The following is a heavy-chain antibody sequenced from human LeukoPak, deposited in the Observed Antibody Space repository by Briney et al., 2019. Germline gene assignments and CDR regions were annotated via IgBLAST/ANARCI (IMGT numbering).Heavy chain of an antibody. D-gene: IGHD3-22*01. Sequence: GGSLRLSCAASGFTFSSYSMNWVRQAPGKGPEWVSYISSSSSTIYYADSVKGRFTISRDNAKNSLYLQMNSLRAEDTAVYYCARDLTEDSSGYAYFDYWGQGTLVTVSS. J-gene: IGHJ4*02. CDR3: ARDLTEDSSGYAYFDY. V-gene: IGHV3-48*04. CDR2: ISSSSSTI. CDR1: GFTFSSYS.